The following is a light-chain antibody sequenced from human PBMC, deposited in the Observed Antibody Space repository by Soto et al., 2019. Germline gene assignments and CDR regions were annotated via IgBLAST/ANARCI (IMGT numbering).Light chain of an antibody. CDR2: FNN. Sequence: QAVLTQPPSASGTPGQRVTISCFGSSSNIGSNTVSWYQQLPGTAPKVLIYFNNQRPSGVPDRFSGSKSGTSASLAISGLQSEDEADYYGAAWDDSLNGRVFGGGTKLTVL. V-gene: IGLV1-44*01. CDR3: AAWDDSLNGRV. CDR1: SSNIGSNT. J-gene: IGLJ2*01.